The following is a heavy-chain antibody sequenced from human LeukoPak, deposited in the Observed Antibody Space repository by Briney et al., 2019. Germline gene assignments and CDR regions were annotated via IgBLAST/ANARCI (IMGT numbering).Heavy chain of an antibody. V-gene: IGHV4-34*01. D-gene: IGHD2-8*01. CDR1: GVSFSGYY. J-gene: IGHJ6*02. Sequence: PSETPSLTCAVYGVSFSGYYWSWIRQPPGKGLEWVGEINHSGSTNYNPSLKSRVIISVDTSKNQFSLKVRSVTAADTAVYYCARGHVGSYAYYYYYGMDVWGQGTTVTVSS. CDR2: INHSGST. CDR3: ARGHVGSYAYYYYYGMDV.